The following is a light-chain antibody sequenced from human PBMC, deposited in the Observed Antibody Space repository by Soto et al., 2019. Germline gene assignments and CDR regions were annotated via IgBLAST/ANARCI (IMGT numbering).Light chain of an antibody. J-gene: IGLJ1*01. CDR3: ISYTVSRSYV. CDR2: SVS. Sequence: QSALTQPASVSGSPGQSITISCSGTSSDIGAYDHVAWFQQFPGKTPKLVICSVSNRPSGVSYRFSGSKSGNTASLTISGLQADDEADYYCISYTVSRSYVFGPGTKVTVL. V-gene: IGLV2-14*01. CDR1: SSDIGAYDH.